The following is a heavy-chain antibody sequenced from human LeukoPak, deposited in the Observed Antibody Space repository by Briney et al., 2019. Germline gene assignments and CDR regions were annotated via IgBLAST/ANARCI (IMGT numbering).Heavy chain of an antibody. CDR2: ISGGGGIT. D-gene: IGHD1-26*01. Sequence: GGSLRLSCAASGFTFSSYALTWIRQAPGKGLEWVSAISGGGGITYYADSVKGRFTVSRDNSKNSLYLQMNSLRAEDTAVYYCARALFGHSGSCLFDYWGQGTLVTVSS. J-gene: IGHJ4*02. CDR1: GFTFSSYA. CDR3: ARALFGHSGSCLFDY. V-gene: IGHV3-23*01.